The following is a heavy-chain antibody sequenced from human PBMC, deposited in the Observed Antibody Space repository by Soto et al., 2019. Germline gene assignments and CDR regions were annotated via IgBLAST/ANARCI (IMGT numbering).Heavy chain of an antibody. CDR1: GYTFTSYG. CDR3: ARDEQYYYGSGSYYISRSYYGMDV. CDR2: ISAYNGNT. D-gene: IGHD3-10*01. Sequence: GASVKVSCKASGYTFTSYGISWVRQAPGQGLEWMGWISAYNGNTNYAQKLQGRVTMTTDTSTSTAYMELRSLRSDDTAVYYCARDEQYYYGSGSYYISRSYYGMDVWGQGITVTSP. V-gene: IGHV1-18*01. J-gene: IGHJ6*02.